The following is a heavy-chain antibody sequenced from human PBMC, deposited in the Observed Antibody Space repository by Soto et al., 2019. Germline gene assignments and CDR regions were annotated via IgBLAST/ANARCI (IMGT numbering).Heavy chain of an antibody. Sequence: EVQLLESGGGLVQPGGSLRLSCAASGFTFSTSAMSWVRQAPGKGLEWVSAISSNSGSAHYADSVKGRFTISRDNSKSTLSLQMNSLRAEDTAVYFCAKDKFRAFEIWGQGTMVIVSS. CDR3: AKDKFRAFEI. CDR2: ISSNSGSA. J-gene: IGHJ3*02. V-gene: IGHV3-23*01. CDR1: GFTFSTSA.